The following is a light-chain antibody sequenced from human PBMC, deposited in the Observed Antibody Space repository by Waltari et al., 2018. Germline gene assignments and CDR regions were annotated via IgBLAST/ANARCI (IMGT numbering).Light chain of an antibody. CDR3: QHYVRLPVT. J-gene: IGKJ1*01. CDR2: GAS. CDR1: QSVSRT. V-gene: IGKV3-20*01. Sequence: EIVLTQSPGTLSLSPGERATIPCRASQSVSRTLARYQQKPGQAPRLLIYGASTRATGIPEGFSGGGSGTDFSLTISRLEPEDFAVYYCQHYVRLPVTFGQGTKVEIK.